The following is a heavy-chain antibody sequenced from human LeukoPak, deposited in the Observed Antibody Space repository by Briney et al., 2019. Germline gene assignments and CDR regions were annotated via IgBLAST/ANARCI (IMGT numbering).Heavy chain of an antibody. V-gene: IGHV4-59*01. CDR2: IHYTGGT. CDR1: GASISSYY. CDR3: AGGPAVTTNDY. J-gene: IGHJ4*02. D-gene: IGHD4-17*01. Sequence: SETLSLTCTVSGASISSYYWTWIRQTPGKGLEWIGYIHYTGGTNYNPSRKSRVTISVDTSKGQFSLDLTSVTAADTAVYYCAGGPAVTTNDYWGQGTLVTVFS.